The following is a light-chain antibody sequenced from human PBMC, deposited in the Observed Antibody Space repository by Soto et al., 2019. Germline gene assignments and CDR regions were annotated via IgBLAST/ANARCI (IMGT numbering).Light chain of an antibody. CDR2: DAS. J-gene: IGKJ2*01. CDR1: QTISRW. CDR3: QRYGSSRPYS. Sequence: DIQMTQSPSTLSASVGDEVTVTCRASQTISRWLAWYQQKPGRAPKLLIYDASTLESGVPSRFSGSGSETDFTLSISRLEPEDFAVYYCQRYGSSRPYSFGQGTKVDI. V-gene: IGKV1-5*01.